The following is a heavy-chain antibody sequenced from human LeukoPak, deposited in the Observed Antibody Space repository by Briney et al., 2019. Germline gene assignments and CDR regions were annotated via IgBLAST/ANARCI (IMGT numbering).Heavy chain of an antibody. D-gene: IGHD6-19*01. Sequence: PSETLSLTCTVSGGSISSSSYYWGWIRQPPGKGLEWIGSIYYSGSTYYNPSLKSRVTISVDTSKNQFSLKLSSVTAADTAVHFCGRKESGGGGPKNALDIGGQGKMVTVS. V-gene: IGHV4-39*01. CDR2: IYYSGST. CDR1: GGSISSSSYY. J-gene: IGHJ3*02. CDR3: GRKESGGGGPKNALDI.